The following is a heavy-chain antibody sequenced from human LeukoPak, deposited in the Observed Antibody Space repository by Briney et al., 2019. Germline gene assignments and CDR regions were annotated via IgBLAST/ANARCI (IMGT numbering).Heavy chain of an antibody. CDR2: IYTSGST. J-gene: IGHJ3*02. V-gene: IGHV4-4*07. D-gene: IGHD3-10*01. CDR3: ARDYELFLAFDI. Sequence: PSETLSLTCTVSGGSISSYYWSWIGQPAGQGLEWIGRIYTSGSTNYNPSLKSRVTMSVDTSKNQFSLKLSSVTAADTAVYYCARDYELFLAFDIWGQETMVTVSS. CDR1: GGSISSYY.